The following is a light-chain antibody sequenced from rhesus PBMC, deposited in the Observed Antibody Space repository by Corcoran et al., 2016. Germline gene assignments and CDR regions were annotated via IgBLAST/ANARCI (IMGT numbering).Light chain of an antibody. CDR2: EVS. Sequence: DIVMTQTPLSLPVTPGEPASISCRSSQSLLDSEDGNTYLDWYLQKPGQSPQLLIYEVSNRASGVPERFSGSGAETDFTLKISRGEAEDVGVYYCMQALEFPLTFGGGTKVEIK. V-gene: IGKV2-104*02. J-gene: IGKJ4*01. CDR3: MQALEFPLT. CDR1: QSLLDSEDGNTY.